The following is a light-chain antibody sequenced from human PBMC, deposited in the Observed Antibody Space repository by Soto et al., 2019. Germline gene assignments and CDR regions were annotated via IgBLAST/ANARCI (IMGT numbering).Light chain of an antibody. CDR1: QSVRSY. J-gene: IGKJ1*01. Sequence: EIVLTQSPATLSLSPGERATLSCRASQSVRSYLAWYQQKPGQAPRLLIYDASSRATGIPGSCSGSGSGTDFTLPISSVEPEDFAVNYCQQRNNWPWTFGEGTKVEIK. CDR2: DAS. CDR3: QQRNNWPWT. V-gene: IGKV3-11*01.